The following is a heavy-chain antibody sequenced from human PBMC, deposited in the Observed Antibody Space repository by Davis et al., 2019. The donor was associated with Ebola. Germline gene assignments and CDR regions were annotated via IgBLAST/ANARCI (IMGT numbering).Heavy chain of an antibody. J-gene: IGHJ4*02. CDR1: GFNFHDYT. Sequence: PGESLKISCAASGFNFHDYTMHWVRQRPGKGLEWVSLVTWDNSGIYYADSVKGRFRISRDNRRNSLYLEMNGLRAEDTALYYCVKDGTAEMDAYYRWSFGHWGQGTLVTVPS. CDR3: VKDGTAEMDAYYRWSFGH. CDR2: VTWDNSGI. V-gene: IGHV3-43*01. D-gene: IGHD3-16*01.